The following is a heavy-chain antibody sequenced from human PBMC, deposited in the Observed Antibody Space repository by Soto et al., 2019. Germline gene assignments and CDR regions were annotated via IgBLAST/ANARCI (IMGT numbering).Heavy chain of an antibody. CDR2: IYYSGST. V-gene: IGHV4-39*01. CDR3: ARLVWSYGTWFDP. J-gene: IGHJ5*02. Sequence: SDTLSLTCTVSGGSISSSSYYWGWIRQPPGKGLEWIGSIYYSGSTYYNPSLKSRVTISVDTSKNQFSLKLSSVTAADTAVYYCARLVWSYGTWFDPWGQGTLVTVSS. D-gene: IGHD5-18*01. CDR1: GGSISSSSYY.